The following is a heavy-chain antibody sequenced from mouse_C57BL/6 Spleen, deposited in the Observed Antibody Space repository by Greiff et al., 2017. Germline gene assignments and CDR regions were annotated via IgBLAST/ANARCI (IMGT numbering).Heavy chain of an antibody. V-gene: IGHV5-12*01. CDR2: ISNGGGST. CDR1: GFTFSDYY. Sequence: EVKLMESGGGLVQPGGSLKLSCAASGFTFSDYYMYWVRQTPEKRLEWVAYISNGGGSTYYPDTVKGRFTISRDNAKNTLYLQMSRLKSEDTAMYYCARLDYSNYWYFDVWGTGTTVTVSS. D-gene: IGHD2-5*01. CDR3: ARLDYSNYWYFDV. J-gene: IGHJ1*03.